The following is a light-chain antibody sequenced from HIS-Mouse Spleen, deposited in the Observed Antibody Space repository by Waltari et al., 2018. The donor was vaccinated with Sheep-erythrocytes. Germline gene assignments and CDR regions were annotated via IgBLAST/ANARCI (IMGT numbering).Light chain of an antibody. J-gene: IGLJ2*01. Sequence: QSVLTPPPSASGTPGQRVTIPCSRSSSNLGRNSVYWYQQLPGTAPKLLIYRNNQRPSGVPDRFSGSKSGTSASLAISGLRSEDEADYYCAAWDDSLSGVVFGGGTKLTVL. CDR3: AAWDDSLSGVV. CDR2: RNN. V-gene: IGLV1-47*01. CDR1: SSNLGRNS.